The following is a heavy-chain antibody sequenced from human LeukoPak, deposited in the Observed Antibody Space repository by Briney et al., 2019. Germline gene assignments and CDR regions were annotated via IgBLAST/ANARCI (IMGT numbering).Heavy chain of an antibody. CDR2: ISSSSSYT. CDR3: VSFYETY. D-gene: IGHD2/OR15-2a*01. CDR1: GFTFSDYY. Sequence: PGGSLRLSCAASGFTFSDYYMSWIRQAPGKGLEWDSYISSSSSYTNYADSVKGRFTISKDYAKNTVYPQMNSLGAEDTAVYYCVSFYETYWGRGTLVTVSS. V-gene: IGHV3-11*06. J-gene: IGHJ4*02.